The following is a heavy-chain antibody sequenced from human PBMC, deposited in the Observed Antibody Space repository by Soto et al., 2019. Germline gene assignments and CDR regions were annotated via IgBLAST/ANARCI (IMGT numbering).Heavy chain of an antibody. J-gene: IGHJ3*02. D-gene: IGHD3-16*02. CDR1: GGTFSSYA. CDR2: IIPIFGTA. Sequence: ASVKVSCKASGGTFSSYAISWVRQVPGQGLEWVGGIIPIFGTANYAQKFQGRVTITADESTSTAYMELSSLRSEDTAVYYCAPMGSYHAFDMWGQGTMVTVSS. CDR3: APMGSYHAFDM. V-gene: IGHV1-69*13.